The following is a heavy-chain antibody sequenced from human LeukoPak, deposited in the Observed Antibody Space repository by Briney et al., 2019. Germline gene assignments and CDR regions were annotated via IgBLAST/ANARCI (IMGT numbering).Heavy chain of an antibody. CDR3: ARDFAAVGSHNWFDP. CDR1: GYSFTGYY. V-gene: IGHV1-2*02. Sequence: GSVKVSCKASGYSFTGYYIHWVRQAPGQGLEWMGWVNPDSGATRNAQKFQGRVTVTRDTSISTAFMVLSSLTSDDTAVYYCARDFAAVGSHNWFDPWGQGTLVTVSS. J-gene: IGHJ5*02. D-gene: IGHD6-19*01. CDR2: VNPDSGAT.